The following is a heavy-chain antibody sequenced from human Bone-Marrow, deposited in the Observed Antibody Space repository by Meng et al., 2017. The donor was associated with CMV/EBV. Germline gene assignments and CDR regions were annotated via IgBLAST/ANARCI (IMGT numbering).Heavy chain of an antibody. CDR1: GFTVSSNY. CDR3: ARDRDIVVVPAARFHNWFDP. J-gene: IGHJ5*02. D-gene: IGHD2-2*01. Sequence: GGSLRLSCAASGFTVSSNYMSWVRQAPGKGLEWVSVIYSGGSTYYADSVKGRFTISRDNSKNTLYLQMNSLRAEDTAVYYCARDRDIVVVPAARFHNWFDPWGQGTLVTVSS. V-gene: IGHV3-53*01. CDR2: IYSGGST.